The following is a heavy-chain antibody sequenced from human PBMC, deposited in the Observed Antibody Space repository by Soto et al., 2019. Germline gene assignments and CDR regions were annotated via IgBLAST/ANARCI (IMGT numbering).Heavy chain of an antibody. CDR1: GFTFSNYA. CDR2: ISYDGSYK. J-gene: IGHJ6*02. CDR3: AREAADSWGYYYYYYGMDV. D-gene: IGHD3-16*01. V-gene: IGHV3-30*04. Sequence: GGSLRLSCAGSGFTFSNYAMHWVRQAPGKGLEWVSVISYDGSYKYYTDSVKGRFTISRDNAKNSLYLQMNSLRAEDTAVYYCAREAADSWGYYYYYYGMDVRGQGTTVTVSS.